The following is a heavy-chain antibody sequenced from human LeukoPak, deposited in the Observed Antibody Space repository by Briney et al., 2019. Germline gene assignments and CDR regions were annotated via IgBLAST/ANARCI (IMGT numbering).Heavy chain of an antibody. CDR1: GASVSSITYY. CDR3: ARYHSTWGLNY. J-gene: IGHJ4*02. D-gene: IGHD2-2*01. CDR2: IYYSGST. Sequence: PSETLSLTCTVSGASVSSITYYWGWIRQPPGKGLEWIGSIYYSGSTYYTTSLKSRVTISIDTSNNQFSLKLTSVTAADTAVYYCARYHSTWGLNYWGQGTLVTVSS. V-gene: IGHV4-39*01.